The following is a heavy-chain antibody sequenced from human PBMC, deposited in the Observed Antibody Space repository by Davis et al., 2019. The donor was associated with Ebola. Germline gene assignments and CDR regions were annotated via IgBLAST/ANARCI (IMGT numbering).Heavy chain of an antibody. CDR2: IYYSGST. D-gene: IGHD2-15*01. CDR3: ARLRYCSGGSCKDDAFDI. CDR1: GGSISSSSYY. V-gene: IGHV4-39*01. J-gene: IGHJ3*02. Sequence: PSETLSLTCTVSGGSISSSSYYWGWIRQPPGKGLEWIGSIYYSGSTYYNPSLKSRVTISVDTSKNQFSLKLSSVTAADTAVYYCARLRYCSGGSCKDDAFDIWGQGTMVTVSS.